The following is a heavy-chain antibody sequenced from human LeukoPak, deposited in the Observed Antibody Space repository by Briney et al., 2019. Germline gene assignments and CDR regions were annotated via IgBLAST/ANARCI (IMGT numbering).Heavy chain of an antibody. D-gene: IGHD2-2*02. CDR1: GYTFTGYY. V-gene: IGHV1-2*02. J-gene: IGHJ4*02. CDR3: ARVGYCSSTSCYKELDY. Sequence: ASVKVSCKASGYTFTGYYMHWVRQAPGQGLEWMGWINPNSGGTNYAQKFQGRVTMTRDTSISTAYMELSRLRSDDTAVYYCARVGYCSSTSCYKELDYWAREPWSPSPQ. CDR2: INPNSGGT.